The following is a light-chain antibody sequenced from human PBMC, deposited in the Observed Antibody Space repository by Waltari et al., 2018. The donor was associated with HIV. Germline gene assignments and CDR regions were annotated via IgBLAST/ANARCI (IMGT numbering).Light chain of an antibody. CDR2: GAS. Sequence: EIVMTQSPATLSVYPGERASLSCRASQNINSYLAWYQQRPGQAPRLLLYGASTRATGIPARFSGSGSGTEFTLTISSLQSEDFALYYCQQYYDWPPFTFGQGTKLQIK. V-gene: IGKV3-15*01. CDR1: QNINSY. CDR3: QQYYDWPPFT. J-gene: IGKJ2*01.